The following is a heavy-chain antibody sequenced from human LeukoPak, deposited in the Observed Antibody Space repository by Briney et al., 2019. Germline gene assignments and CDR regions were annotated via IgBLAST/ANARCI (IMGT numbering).Heavy chain of an antibody. CDR2: TSSSDSGK. J-gene: IGHJ4*02. D-gene: IGHD1-1*01. CDR1: GFTLSSYA. Sequence: GGSLRLSCVVSGFTLSSYAMSWVRQAPGKGLEWVAATSSSDSGKYHADSVRGRFTISRDNSKNTVYLQMNSLRAEDAAVYYCATLRKSLWIPEFDFWGQGTLVTVSS. CDR3: ATLRKSLWIPEFDF. V-gene: IGHV3-23*01.